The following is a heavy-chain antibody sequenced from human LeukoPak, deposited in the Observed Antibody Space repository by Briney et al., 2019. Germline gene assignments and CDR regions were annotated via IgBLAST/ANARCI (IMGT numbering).Heavy chain of an antibody. CDR1: GYSFTSYA. CDR2: INADNGDT. J-gene: IGHJ4*02. CDR3: ARDVSSSSDY. D-gene: IGHD6-6*01. Sequence: ASVKVSCKASGYSFTSYAMHWVRQAPGQGLEWMGWINADNGDTKYSQKFQGRVTITRDTSASTAYMEVSSLRSEDTAVYYCARDVSSSSDYWGQGTLVAVSS. V-gene: IGHV1-3*01.